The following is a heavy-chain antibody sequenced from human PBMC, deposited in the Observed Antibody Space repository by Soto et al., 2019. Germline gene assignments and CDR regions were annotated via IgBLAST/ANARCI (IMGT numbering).Heavy chain of an antibody. V-gene: IGHV1-46*01. Sequence: GASVKVSCKASGYTFTSYYMHWVRQAPGQGLEWMGIINPSGGSTSYAQKFQGRVTMTRDTSTSTVYMELSSLRPEDTAVYYCARDSPGVYDFWSGYYNLTYYYYYGMDVWGQGTTVTVSS. J-gene: IGHJ6*02. CDR1: GYTFTSYY. CDR3: ARDSPGVYDFWSGYYNLTYYYYYGMDV. D-gene: IGHD3-3*01. CDR2: INPSGGST.